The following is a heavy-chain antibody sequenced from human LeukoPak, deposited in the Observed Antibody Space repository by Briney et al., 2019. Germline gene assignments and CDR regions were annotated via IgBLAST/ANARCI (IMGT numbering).Heavy chain of an antibody. CDR1: GGSFSGYY. CDR2: INHSGST. D-gene: IGHD2-15*01. Sequence: PSETLSLTCAVYGGSFSGYYWSWIRQPPGKGLEWIGEINHSGSTNYNPSLKSRVTISVDTSKNQFSLKLSSVTAADTAVYYCARGPRARYCSGGSCSDIFDYWGQGTLVTVSS. CDR3: ARGPRARYCSGGSCSDIFDY. J-gene: IGHJ4*02. V-gene: IGHV4-34*01.